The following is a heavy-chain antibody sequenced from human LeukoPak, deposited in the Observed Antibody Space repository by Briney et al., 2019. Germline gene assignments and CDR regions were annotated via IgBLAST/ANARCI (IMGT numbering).Heavy chain of an antibody. V-gene: IGHV4-59*01. J-gene: IGHJ4*02. Sequence: SETLSLACTVSGGSISSYYWSWIRQPPGKGLKWIGYIYYSGSTNYNPSLKSRVTISVDTSKNQFSLKLSSVTAADTAVYYCARESVDTAMVYFDYWGQGTLVTVSS. D-gene: IGHD5-18*01. CDR3: ARESVDTAMVYFDY. CDR1: GGSISSYY. CDR2: IYYSGST.